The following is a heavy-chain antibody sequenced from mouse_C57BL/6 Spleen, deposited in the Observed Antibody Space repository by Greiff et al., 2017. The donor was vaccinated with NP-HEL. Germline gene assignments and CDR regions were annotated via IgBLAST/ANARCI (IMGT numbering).Heavy chain of an antibody. CDR1: GFTFNTYA. J-gene: IGHJ4*01. V-gene: IGHV10-3*01. CDR2: IRSKSSNYAT. D-gene: IGHD1-1*01. Sequence: EVQLVESGGGLVKPKGSLKLSCAASGFTFNTYAMHWVRQAPGQGLEWVARIRSKSSNYATYYDVTVKARFTISRSDSQSMLYLQMNNLKTEDAAVYYGGRTGITTVNYTMDYWGQGTSVTVSS. CDR3: GRTGITTVNYTMDY.